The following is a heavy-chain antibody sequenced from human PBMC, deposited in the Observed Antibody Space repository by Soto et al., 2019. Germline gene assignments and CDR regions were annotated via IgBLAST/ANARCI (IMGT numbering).Heavy chain of an antibody. CDR2: IIPIFGTA. V-gene: IGHV1-69*13. CDR1: GGTFSSYA. D-gene: IGHD2-2*01. Sequence: SVKVSCKASGGTFSSYAISWVRQAPGQGLEWMGGIIPIFGTANYAQKFQGRVTITADESTSTAYMELSSLRSEDTAVYYCAREQSQLVRKGPWYFDLWGRGTLVTVSS. CDR3: AREQSQLVRKGPWYFDL. J-gene: IGHJ2*01.